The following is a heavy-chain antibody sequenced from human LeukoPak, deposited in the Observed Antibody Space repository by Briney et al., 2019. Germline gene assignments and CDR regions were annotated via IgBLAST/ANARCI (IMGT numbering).Heavy chain of an antibody. V-gene: IGHV3-23*01. J-gene: IGHJ5*02. D-gene: IGHD5-18*01. CDR2: ISGSGGST. Sequence: PGGSLRLSCAASGFTFSSYAMSWVRQAPGKGLEWVSAISGSGGSTYYADSVKGRFTISRDNSKNTLYLQMNSLRAEDTAVYYCARDVWGTAMVKYGWFDPWGQGTLVTVSS. CDR3: ARDVWGTAMVKYGWFDP. CDR1: GFTFSSYA.